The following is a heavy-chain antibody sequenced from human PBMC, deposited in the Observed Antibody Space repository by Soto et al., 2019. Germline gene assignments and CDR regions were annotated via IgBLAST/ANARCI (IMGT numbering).Heavy chain of an antibody. D-gene: IGHD5-12*01. J-gene: IGHJ4*02. CDR1: GGTFSSYA. CDR3: ARDGKVDGYNQAYYFDY. Sequence: QVQLVQSGAEVKKPGSSVKVSCKASGGTFSSYAISWVRQAPGQGLEWMGGIIPIFGTANYAQKFQGRVTITADDSTSTAYMELSSLRSEDTAVYYCARDGKVDGYNQAYYFDYWGQGTLVTVSS. CDR2: IIPIFGTA. V-gene: IGHV1-69*01.